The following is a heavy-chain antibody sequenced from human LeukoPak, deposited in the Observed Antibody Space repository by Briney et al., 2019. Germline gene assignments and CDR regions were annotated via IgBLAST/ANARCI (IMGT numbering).Heavy chain of an antibody. CDR1: GFTFSSYG. Sequence: PGGSLRLSCAASGFTFSSYGMHWVRQAPGKGLEWVSYISSSSSTIYYADSVKGRFTISGDNAKNSLYLQMNSLRAEDTAVYYCARVYSYGSGLLYYGMDVWGQGTTVTVSS. V-gene: IGHV3-48*04. J-gene: IGHJ6*02. D-gene: IGHD5-18*01. CDR2: ISSSSSTI. CDR3: ARVYSYGSGLLYYGMDV.